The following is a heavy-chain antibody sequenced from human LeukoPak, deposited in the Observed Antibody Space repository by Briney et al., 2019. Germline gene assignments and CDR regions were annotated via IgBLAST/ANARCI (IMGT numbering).Heavy chain of an antibody. CDR2: ISSSSSYI. D-gene: IGHD6-13*01. V-gene: IGHV3-21*01. Sequence: GGSLRLSCAASGFTFSSYSMNWVRQAPGKGLEWVLSISSSSSYIYYADSVKGRFTISRDNAKNSLYLQMNSLRAEDTAVYYCASRWQQLAPRHWGQGTLVTVSS. J-gene: IGHJ4*02. CDR1: GFTFSSYS. CDR3: ASRWQQLAPRH.